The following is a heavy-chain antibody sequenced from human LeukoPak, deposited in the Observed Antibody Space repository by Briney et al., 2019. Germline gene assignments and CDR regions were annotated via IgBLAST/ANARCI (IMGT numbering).Heavy chain of an antibody. V-gene: IGHV4-31*03. J-gene: IGHJ3*02. CDR1: GGSISSGGYY. D-gene: IGHD4-17*01. Sequence: TLSLTCTVSGGSISSGGYYWSWIRQHPGKGLEWIGYIYYSGSTYYNPSLKSRVTISVDTSKNQFSLKLSSVTAADTAMYYCARSTTVTGAFDIWGQGTMVTVSS. CDR2: IYYSGST. CDR3: ARSTTVTGAFDI.